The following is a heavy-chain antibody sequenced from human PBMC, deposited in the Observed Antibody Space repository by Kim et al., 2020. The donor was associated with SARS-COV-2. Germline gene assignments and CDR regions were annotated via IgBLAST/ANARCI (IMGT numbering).Heavy chain of an antibody. CDR3: AKDLGYCSGGSCYSGDY. CDR1: GFTFDDYA. V-gene: IGHV3-9*01. D-gene: IGHD2-15*01. Sequence: GGSLRLSCAASGFTFDDYAMHWVRQAPGKGLEWVSGISWNSGSIGYADSVKGRFTISRDNAKNSLYLQMNSLRAEDTALYYCAKDLGYCSGGSCYSGDYWGQGTLVTVSS. CDR2: ISWNSGSI. J-gene: IGHJ4*02.